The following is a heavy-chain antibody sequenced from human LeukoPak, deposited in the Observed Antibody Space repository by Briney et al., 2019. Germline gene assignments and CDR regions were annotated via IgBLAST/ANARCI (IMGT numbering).Heavy chain of an antibody. Sequence: GGSLRPSCAASGFTFSSYAMSWVRQAPGKGLEWVSAISGSGGSTYYADSVKGRFTISRDNSKNTLYLQMNSLRAEDTAVYYCAKDTREYYYDSSGYYLDYWGQGTLVTVSS. CDR2: ISGSGGST. V-gene: IGHV3-23*01. CDR1: GFTFSSYA. D-gene: IGHD3-22*01. CDR3: AKDTREYYYDSSGYYLDY. J-gene: IGHJ4*02.